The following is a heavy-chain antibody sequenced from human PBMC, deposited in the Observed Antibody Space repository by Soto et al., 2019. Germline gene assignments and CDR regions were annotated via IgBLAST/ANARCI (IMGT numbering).Heavy chain of an antibody. CDR2: INHSGST. V-gene: IGHV4-34*01. Sequence: SETLSLTCAVYGGSFSGYYWSWIRQPPGKGLEWIGKINHSGSTNYNPSLKSRVTISVDTSKNQFSLKLSSVTAADTAVYYCARFLRSLYYYYDGMDVWGQGTTVTVSS. J-gene: IGHJ6*02. CDR1: GGSFSGYY. CDR3: ARFLRSLYYYYDGMDV.